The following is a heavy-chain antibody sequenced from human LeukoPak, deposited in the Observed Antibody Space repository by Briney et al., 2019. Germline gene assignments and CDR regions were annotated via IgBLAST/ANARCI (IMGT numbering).Heavy chain of an antibody. Sequence: AAVKVSCKSSGYTFTSYGISWVRHRPAQGLEWMGWISAYNGNTNYAQKLQGRVTMTTDTYTSTAYMELRSLRSDDSAVYYCAREANYDYVWGSYRLDYWRQGPLVSVSS. V-gene: IGHV1-18*01. J-gene: IGHJ4*02. CDR1: GYTFTSYG. CDR3: AREANYDYVWGSYRLDY. D-gene: IGHD3-16*02. CDR2: ISAYNGNT.